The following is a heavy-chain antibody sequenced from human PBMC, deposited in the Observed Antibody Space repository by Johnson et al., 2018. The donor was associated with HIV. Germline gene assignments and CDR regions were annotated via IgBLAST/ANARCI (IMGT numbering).Heavy chain of an antibody. CDR3: SYAFDI. V-gene: IGHV3-73*01. CDR2: IRSKANNYAT. Sequence: VQLVESGGGVVQPGGSLRLSCAASGFTFSSYGMHWVRQASGKGLEWVGRIRSKANNYATTYAASLKGRFTISRDDSKNTAYLQMNSLKTEDTAVYYCSYAFDIWGQGTMVTVSS. J-gene: IGHJ3*02. CDR1: GFTFSSYG.